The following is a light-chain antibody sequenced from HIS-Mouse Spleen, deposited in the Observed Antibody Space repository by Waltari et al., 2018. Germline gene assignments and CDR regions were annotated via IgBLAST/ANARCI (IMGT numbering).Light chain of an antibody. V-gene: IGLV3-10*01. J-gene: IGLJ2*01. CDR2: EDS. CDR3: YSTDSSGNHRV. CDR1: ALPKKS. Sequence: SYELTQPPSVSVSPGQTARIPCSGDALPKKSAYWYQQKSGQATVRVIYEDSKRPSGIPEGVSGSSSGTMATLTISGAQVEDEADYYCYSTDSSGNHRVFGGGTKLTVL.